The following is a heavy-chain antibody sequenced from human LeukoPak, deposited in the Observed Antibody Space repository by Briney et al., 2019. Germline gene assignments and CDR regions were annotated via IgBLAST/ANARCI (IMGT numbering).Heavy chain of an antibody. V-gene: IGHV5-51*01. Sequence: GSISTYYWSWIRQPPGKGLEWMGIIYPGDSDTRYSPSFQGQVTISADKSISTAYLQWSSLKASDTAMYYCARLSSYGYSAPSNYWGQGTLVTVSS. CDR3: ARLSSYGYSAPSNY. CDR2: IYPGDSDT. CDR1: GSISTYYW. D-gene: IGHD5-18*01. J-gene: IGHJ4*02.